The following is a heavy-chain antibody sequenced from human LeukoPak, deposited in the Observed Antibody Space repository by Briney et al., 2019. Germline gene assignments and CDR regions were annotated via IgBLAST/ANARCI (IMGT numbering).Heavy chain of an antibody. D-gene: IGHD3-3*01. Sequence: SVKVSCKASGATFSSYAISWVRQAPGHGLEWRGGIIPIFGTANYAQKFQGRVTITADESTSTAYMELSSLRSEDTAVYYCARASPIYGAYYYYYMDVWGKGTTVTVSS. CDR3: ARASPIYGAYYYYYMDV. CDR2: IIPIFGTA. J-gene: IGHJ6*03. V-gene: IGHV1-69*13. CDR1: GATFSSYA.